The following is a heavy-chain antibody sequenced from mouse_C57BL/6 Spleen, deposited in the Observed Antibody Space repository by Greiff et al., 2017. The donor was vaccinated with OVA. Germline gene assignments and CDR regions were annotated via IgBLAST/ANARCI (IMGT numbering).Heavy chain of an antibody. J-gene: IGHJ4*01. CDR2: IYPGDGDT. V-gene: IGHV1-82*01. Sequence: QVQLQQSGPELVKPGASVKISCKASGYAFSSSWMNWVKQRPGKGLEWIGRIYPGDGDTNYNGKFKGKATLTADKSSSTAYMQLSSLTSEDSAVYFCARWCGSSLYYAMDYWGQGTSVTVSS. D-gene: IGHD1-1*01. CDR1: GYAFSSSW. CDR3: ARWCGSSLYYAMDY.